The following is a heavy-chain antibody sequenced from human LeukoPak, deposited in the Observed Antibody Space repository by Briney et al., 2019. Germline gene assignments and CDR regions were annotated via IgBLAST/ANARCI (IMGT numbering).Heavy chain of an antibody. CDR3: ARDLVRSYELLFPTWFDP. D-gene: IGHD2-2*01. J-gene: IGHJ5*02. CDR2: ISISGTTT. CDR1: GFTFSSYE. V-gene: IGHV3-48*03. Sequence: GGSLRLSCAASGFTFSSYEMNWVRQAPGKGLEWVSYISISGTTTYYADSVKGRFTISRDNAKNSLYLQMNGLRAEDTAVYYCARDLVRSYELLFPTWFDPWGQGTLVTVSS.